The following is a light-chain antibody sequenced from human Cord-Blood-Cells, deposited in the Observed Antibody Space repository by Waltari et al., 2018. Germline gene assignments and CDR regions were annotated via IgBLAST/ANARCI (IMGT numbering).Light chain of an antibody. CDR3: QQYGSSPLT. CDR2: GAS. J-gene: IGKJ4*01. V-gene: IGKV3-20*01. Sequence: EIVLTQYPGTLSLSPGERATLSCRASQSVSSSYLAWYQQKPGQAPRLLIYGASSMATCIPDRFSGSGSGTDFTLTISRLEPEDFAVYYCQQYGSSPLTFGGGTKVEIK. CDR1: QSVSSSY.